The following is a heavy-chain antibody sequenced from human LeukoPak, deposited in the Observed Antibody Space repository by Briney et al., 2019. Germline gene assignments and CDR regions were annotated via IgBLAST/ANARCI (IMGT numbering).Heavy chain of an antibody. CDR3: AREFDYYDGSGPGRDY. CDR2: INPNSGGT. J-gene: IGHJ4*02. CDR1: GYTFTGYY. V-gene: IGHV1-2*06. D-gene: IGHD3-22*01. Sequence: ASVKVSCKASGYTFTGYYMHWVRQAPGQGLEWMGRINPNSGGTNYAQKFQGRVTMTRDTSISTAYMELSRLRSDDTAVYYCAREFDYYDGSGPGRDYWGQGTLVTVSS.